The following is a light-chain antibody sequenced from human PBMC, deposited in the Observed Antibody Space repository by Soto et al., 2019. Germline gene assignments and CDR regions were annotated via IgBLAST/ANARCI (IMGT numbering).Light chain of an antibody. V-gene: IGKV1-39*01. CDR2: ETS. CDR3: QQTFSLPRS. Sequence: DTQMTQFPSSLSASVGDRVTISCRASQNDRSYLNWYQQKPGKAPKLLIYETSTLESGVPSRFSGDGYGAEFTLSTSSLEPEDFATYYCQQTFSLPRSFGPGTKVEI. CDR1: QNDRSY. J-gene: IGKJ1*01.